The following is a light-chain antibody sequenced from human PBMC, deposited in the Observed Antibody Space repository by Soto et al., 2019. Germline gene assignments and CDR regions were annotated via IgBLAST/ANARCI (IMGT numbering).Light chain of an antibody. Sequence: EILMTQSPATVSVSPGERATLSCRANQSISGNLAWYQQKPGQAPRLLIYGASTRATHIPDRFSGSGSGTDFTLTISRLEPEDSAVYLCQQYGDSPSTFGQGTKVDIK. V-gene: IGKV3-20*01. J-gene: IGKJ2*01. CDR3: QQYGDSPST. CDR2: GAS. CDR1: QSISGN.